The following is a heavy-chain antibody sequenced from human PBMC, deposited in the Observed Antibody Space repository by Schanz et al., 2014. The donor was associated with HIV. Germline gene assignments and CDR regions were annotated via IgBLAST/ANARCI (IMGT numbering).Heavy chain of an antibody. J-gene: IGHJ6*02. CDR3: AKTSITLGMDV. CDR1: GLTLSSYG. D-gene: IGHD1-20*01. V-gene: IGHV3-23*04. CDR2: ISGGSGST. Sequence: EQLVESGGGVVQPGKSLRLSCAASGLTLSSYGMSWVRQAPGKGLEWVSSISGGSGSTFYADSVKGRFTISRVNSKNTLYLQMNSLRAEDTAIYYCAKTSITLGMDVWGQGTTVTVSS.